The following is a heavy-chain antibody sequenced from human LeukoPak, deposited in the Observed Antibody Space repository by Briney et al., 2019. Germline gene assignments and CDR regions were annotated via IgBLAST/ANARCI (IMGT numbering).Heavy chain of an antibody. J-gene: IGHJ4*02. V-gene: IGHV3-7*03. CDR1: GFTFSSYA. CDR3: ARGMDYYDSSGYLYFDY. Sequence: GGSLRLSCAASGFTFSSYAMSWVRQAPGKGLEWVANIKEDGSEKDYVGSVKGRFTISRDNAKNSPYLQMNSLRAEDTAVYYCARGMDYYDSSGYLYFDYWGQGTLVTVSS. CDR2: IKEDGSEK. D-gene: IGHD3-22*01.